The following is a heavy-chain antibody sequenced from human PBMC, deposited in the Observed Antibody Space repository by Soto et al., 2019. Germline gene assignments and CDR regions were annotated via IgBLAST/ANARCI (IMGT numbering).Heavy chain of an antibody. CDR2: ISTGGAYM. D-gene: IGHD2-21*01. Sequence: EVQLVESGGGLVKAGGSLRLFCTASGFTFRNYNMNWVRQAPGKGLEWVSSISTGGAYMFYADSVKARFTISRDNAQNSLFLQIDSPRAEDTAVYYCARDIASPGGDYFDSWGQGTLVTVSS. CDR1: GFTFRNYN. J-gene: IGHJ4*02. CDR3: ARDIASPGGDYFDS. V-gene: IGHV3-21*06.